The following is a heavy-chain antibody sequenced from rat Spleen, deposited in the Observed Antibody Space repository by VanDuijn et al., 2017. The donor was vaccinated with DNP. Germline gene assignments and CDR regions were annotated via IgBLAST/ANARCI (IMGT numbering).Heavy chain of an antibody. Sequence: EVQLQESGPGLVKPSQSLSLTCSVTGYSITSNYWGWIRKFPGNKMEWIGHISYSGSTGYNPSLKSRISITRDTSKNQFFLQLSSVTTEDTATYYCARHYYDDYYALDAWGQGTSVTVSS. CDR3: ARHYYDDYYALDA. CDR1: GYSITSNY. CDR2: ISYSGST. D-gene: IGHD1-12*01. J-gene: IGHJ4*01. V-gene: IGHV3-1*01.